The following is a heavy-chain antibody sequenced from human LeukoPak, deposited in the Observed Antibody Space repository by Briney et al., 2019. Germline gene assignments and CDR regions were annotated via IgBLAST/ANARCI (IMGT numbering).Heavy chain of an antibody. CDR2: INSDGIST. D-gene: IGHD6-6*01. J-gene: IGHJ4*02. V-gene: IGHV3-74*01. Sequence: PGGSLRLSCAASGFTFSSYSMNWVRQAPGKGLVWVSRINSDGISTTYADSVKGRFTISRDNAKNTLYLQMNSLRAEDTAVYYCARDILAARPVDYWGQGTLVTVSS. CDR1: GFTFSSYS. CDR3: ARDILAARPVDY.